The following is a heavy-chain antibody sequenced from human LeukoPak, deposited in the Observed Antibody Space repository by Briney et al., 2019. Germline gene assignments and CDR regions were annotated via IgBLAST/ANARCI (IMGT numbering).Heavy chain of an antibody. CDR3: ARGDYSGSYQKSLDVGPY. V-gene: IGHV5-51*01. CDR2: IYPGDSDT. D-gene: IGHD1-26*01. J-gene: IGHJ4*02. Sequence: GESLKISCKGSGYSFTSYWIGWVRQMPGKGLEWMGIIYPGDSDTRYSPSFQGQVTISADKSVSTAYLQWSSLKASDTAMYYCARGDYSGSYQKSLDVGPYWGQGTLVTVSS. CDR1: GYSFTSYW.